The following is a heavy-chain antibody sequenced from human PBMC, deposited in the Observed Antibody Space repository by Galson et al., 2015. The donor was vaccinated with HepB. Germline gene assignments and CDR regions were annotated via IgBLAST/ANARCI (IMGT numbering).Heavy chain of an antibody. CDR1: GDSVSSKSAA. J-gene: IGHJ4*02. CDR3: ARDSSGWFSY. Sequence: CAISGDSVSSKSAAWNWIRQSPSRGLEWLGRTHYRSKWYSDYAVSVKSRITINPDTSKNQLSLQLNSVTPEDTAVYYCARDSSGWFSYWGQGTLVTVSS. CDR2: THYRSKWYS. D-gene: IGHD6-19*01. V-gene: IGHV6-1*01.